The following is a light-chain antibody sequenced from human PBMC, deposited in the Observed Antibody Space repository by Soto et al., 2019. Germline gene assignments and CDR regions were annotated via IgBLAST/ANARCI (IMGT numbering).Light chain of an antibody. CDR1: QSLSGGY. V-gene: IGKV3-20*01. J-gene: IGKJ5*01. Sequence: EIMLTQSPGPLSLSPGERATLSCRASQSLSGGYLAWFQQKPGQTPRLLIYSASNRATDIPDRFSGSGSGTDFTLTISRLEPEDLVVYYCQQNGSLPFTFGQGTRLEIK. CDR3: QQNGSLPFT. CDR2: SAS.